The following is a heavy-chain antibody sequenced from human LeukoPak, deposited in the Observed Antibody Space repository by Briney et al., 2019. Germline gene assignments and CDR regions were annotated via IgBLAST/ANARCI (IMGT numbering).Heavy chain of an antibody. CDR3: ARLLPPPFRFDP. D-gene: IGHD2-21*01. J-gene: IGHJ5*02. CDR1: GGSISSGGYS. V-gene: IGHV4-30-2*01. CDR2: IYHSGST. Sequence: SQTLSLTCAVSGGSISSGGYSGSWIRQPPGKGLEWIGYIYHSGSTYYNPSLKSRVTISVDTSKNQFSLKLSSVTAADTAVYYCARLLPPPFRFDPWGQGTLVTVSS.